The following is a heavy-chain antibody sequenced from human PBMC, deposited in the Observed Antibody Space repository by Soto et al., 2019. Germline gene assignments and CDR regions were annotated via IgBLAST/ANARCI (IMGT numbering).Heavy chain of an antibody. V-gene: IGHV5-10-1*01. Sequence: GESLKISCQGSGYTFTGHWISWVRQMPGKGLEWMGRVDPSDSYTDYSPTVQGHVTMSADKSINTAYLQWSSLQASDTAVYYCTRHTGYDSSLDYWGQGTLVTVSS. D-gene: IGHD5-12*01. J-gene: IGHJ4*02. CDR2: VDPSDSYT. CDR3: TRHTGYDSSLDY. CDR1: GYTFTGHW.